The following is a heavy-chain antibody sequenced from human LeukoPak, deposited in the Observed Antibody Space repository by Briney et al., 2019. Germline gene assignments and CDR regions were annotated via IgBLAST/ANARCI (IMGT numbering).Heavy chain of an antibody. CDR3: ATLRDSWWVAAFDI. CDR2: INHSGST. D-gene: IGHD2-15*01. Sequence: PSETLSLTCTVSGYSISSGYYWGWIRQPPGKGLEWIGEINHSGSTNYNPSLKSRVTISVDTSKNQFSLKLSSVTAADTAVYYCATLRDSWWVAAFDIWGQGTMVTVSS. J-gene: IGHJ3*02. CDR1: GYSISSGYY. V-gene: IGHV4-38-2*02.